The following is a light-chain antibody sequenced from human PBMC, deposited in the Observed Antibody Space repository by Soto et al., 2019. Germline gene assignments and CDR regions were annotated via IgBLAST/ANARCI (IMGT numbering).Light chain of an antibody. Sequence: IVMTQSPATLSVSPGERATLSCRASQSVSRNLAWYQQKPGQAPRLLIYGASTRATAIPARFSGSGSGTDFTLTISSLEPEDFAVYYCQQRSNWPTTFGQGTKVDMK. V-gene: IGKV3-15*01. CDR3: QQRSNWPTT. CDR1: QSVSRN. J-gene: IGKJ1*01. CDR2: GAS.